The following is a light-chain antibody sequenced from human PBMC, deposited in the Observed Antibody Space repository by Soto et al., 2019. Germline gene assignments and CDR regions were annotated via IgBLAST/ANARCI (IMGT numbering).Light chain of an antibody. CDR3: QQYGSSSPWT. CDR2: KAS. Sequence: DIQMTQSPSTLSASVGDRVTITCRAIQSVGSWLAWYQQKPGKAPKLLIYKASRLESGVPSRFSGSGSGTQCSLTISSLQPDDFARYHCQQYGSSSPWTFGQGTKVEIK. V-gene: IGKV1-5*03. CDR1: QSVGSW. J-gene: IGKJ1*01.